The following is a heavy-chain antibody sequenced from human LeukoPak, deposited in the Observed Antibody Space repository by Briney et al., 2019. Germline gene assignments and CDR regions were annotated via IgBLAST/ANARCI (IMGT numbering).Heavy chain of an antibody. J-gene: IGHJ4*02. CDR1: GFTFSSSD. CDR2: ITTAGDT. V-gene: IGHV3-13*01. Sequence: GGSLRLSCAASGFTFSSSDMHWVRQVTGNGLEWVSSITTAGDTYSPGSVRGRFTISRENAKNSFYLQMNSLRAEDTAVYYCAVGVSFDYWGQGTLVTVSS. D-gene: IGHD3-16*01. CDR3: AVGVSFDY.